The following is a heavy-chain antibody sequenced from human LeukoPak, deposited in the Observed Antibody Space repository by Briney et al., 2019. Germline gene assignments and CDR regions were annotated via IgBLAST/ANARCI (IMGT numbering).Heavy chain of an antibody. CDR2: ISGSGGST. Sequence: GGSLRLSRAASGFTFSSYAMSWVRQAPGKGLEWVSAISGSGGSTYYADSVKGRFTISRDNSKNTLYLQMNSLRAEDTAVYYCAKGQEGFDYYGSGRYGGYWGQGTLVTVSS. J-gene: IGHJ4*02. CDR3: AKGQEGFDYYGSGRYGGY. V-gene: IGHV3-23*01. CDR1: GFTFSSYA. D-gene: IGHD3-10*01.